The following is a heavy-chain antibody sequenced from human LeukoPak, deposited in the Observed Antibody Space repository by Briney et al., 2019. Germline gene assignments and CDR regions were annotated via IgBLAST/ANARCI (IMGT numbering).Heavy chain of an antibody. CDR3: ARRWGNIVGVTYEY. Sequence: PSETLSLTCTISGSSITSVSHYWGWIRHPPGKGLEWIGDIYYTGSTYYSPSLRSRVTMSVHTSENQFSLRLNSVTAVDTAVYYCARRWGNIVGVTYEYWGQGTLVTVSS. CDR1: GSSITSVSHY. CDR2: IYYTGST. V-gene: IGHV4-39*01. D-gene: IGHD3-16*01. J-gene: IGHJ4*02.